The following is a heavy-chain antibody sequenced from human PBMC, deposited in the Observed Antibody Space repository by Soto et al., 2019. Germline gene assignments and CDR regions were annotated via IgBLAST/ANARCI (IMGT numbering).Heavy chain of an antibody. CDR3: ARYIPGVRYYGMDV. CDR2: ISNSSSPI. V-gene: IGHV3-21*04. CDR1: GFTFSSYS. J-gene: IGHJ6*02. Sequence: PGGSLRLSCAASGFTFSSYSMNWVRQAPGKGLEWVSSISNSSSPIYYADSVKGRFTISRDNARNTLYLEMNSLRAEDTAVYYCARYIPGVRYYGMDVWGQGTTVTFSS. D-gene: IGHD2-2*01.